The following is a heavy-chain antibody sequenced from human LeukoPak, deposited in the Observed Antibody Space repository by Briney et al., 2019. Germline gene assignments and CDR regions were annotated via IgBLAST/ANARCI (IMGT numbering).Heavy chain of an antibody. D-gene: IGHD4-23*01. CDR1: GGTFSSYT. V-gene: IGHV1-69*04. CDR2: IIPILGIA. CDR3: ARDPPAVVTPNYYYGMDA. Sequence: GSSVKVSCKASGGTFSSYTISWVRQAPGQGLEWMGRIIPILGIANYAQKFQGRVTITADKSTSTAYMELSSLRSEDTAVYYCARDPPAVVTPNYYYGMDAWGQGTTVTVSS. J-gene: IGHJ6*02.